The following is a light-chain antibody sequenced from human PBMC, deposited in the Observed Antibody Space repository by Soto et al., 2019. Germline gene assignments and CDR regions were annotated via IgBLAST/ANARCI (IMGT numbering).Light chain of an antibody. J-gene: IGKJ1*01. Sequence: IGLTQSPATLSLSPGERATLSCRASQSVSSYLAWYQQKPGQAPRLLIYGISKRATDIPDRFSGSGSGTEFTLTFSSLQSEDFAVYYCQQYNNWPPWTFCQGTNEDIK. CDR1: QSVSSY. CDR2: GIS. V-gene: IGKV3D-15*01. CDR3: QQYNNWPPWT.